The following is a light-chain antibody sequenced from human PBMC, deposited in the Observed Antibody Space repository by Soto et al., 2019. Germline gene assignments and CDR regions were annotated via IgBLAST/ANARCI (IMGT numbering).Light chain of an antibody. CDR1: SSDVGSYNL. Sequence: QSALTQPASVSGSPGQSITISCTGTSSDVGSYNLVSWYQQHPGKAPKLMISEDSKRPSGVSNRFSGSKSGNTASLTISGLQAEDEADYYCSSYAGSTTFVVFGGGIKLTVL. V-gene: IGLV2-23*01. CDR2: EDS. J-gene: IGLJ2*01. CDR3: SSYAGSTTFVV.